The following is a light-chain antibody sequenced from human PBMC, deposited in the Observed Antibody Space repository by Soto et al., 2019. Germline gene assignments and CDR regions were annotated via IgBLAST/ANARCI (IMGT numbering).Light chain of an antibody. Sequence: EIVLTQSTATLSLSPGERATLSCRASQSVSSYLAWYQQKPGQAPRLLIYDASNRATGIPARFSGSGSGTDFTLTISSLEPEDFAVYYCQQRSNWPTFGPGTNVDI. CDR2: DAS. CDR1: QSVSSY. J-gene: IGKJ3*01. CDR3: QQRSNWPT. V-gene: IGKV3-11*01.